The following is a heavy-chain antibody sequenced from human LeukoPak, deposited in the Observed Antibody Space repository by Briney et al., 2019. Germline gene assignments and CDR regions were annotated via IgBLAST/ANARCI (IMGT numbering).Heavy chain of an antibody. Sequence: PSETLPLTCSVSGGSINSYYWSWIRQSAGKGLEWIGRIYSSGSTNYNPSLESRVTMSVDTSKNQFYLKLRSVTAADTAVYYCAGVNYLAPFDYWGQGTQVTVSS. J-gene: IGHJ4*02. V-gene: IGHV4-4*07. CDR1: GGSINSYY. D-gene: IGHD1-7*01. CDR3: AGVNYLAPFDY. CDR2: IYSSGST.